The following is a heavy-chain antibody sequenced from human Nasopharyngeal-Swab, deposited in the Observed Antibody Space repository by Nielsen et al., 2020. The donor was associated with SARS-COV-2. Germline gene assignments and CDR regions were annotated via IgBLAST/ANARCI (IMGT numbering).Heavy chain of an antibody. V-gene: IGHV5-51*01. D-gene: IGHD6-19*01. CDR3: ARHSSGWYRVWDYWYYMDV. CDR2: IYPGDSDT. CDR1: GYTFTSYW. J-gene: IGHJ6*03. Sequence: GGSLRLSCTGSGYTFTSYWIGWVRQLPGKGLEWMGIIYPGDSDTRYSPSFQGQVTISADESISTAYLQWSSLKASDTAMYYCARHSSGWYRVWDYWYYMDVWGKGTTVTVSS.